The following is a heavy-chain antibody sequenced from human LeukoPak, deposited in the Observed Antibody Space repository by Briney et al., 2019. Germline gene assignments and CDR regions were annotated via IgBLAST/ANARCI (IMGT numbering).Heavy chain of an antibody. J-gene: IGHJ5*02. CDR3: ATGWSGYYWTT. Sequence: SETLSLTCSVSGYSISSGYYWDWIRQPPGKGLEWIGSIYHSGSTYYNTSLKSRVTISVDTSKNQFSLKLNSVTAADTAVYYCATGWSGYYWTTWGQGTLVTVSS. D-gene: IGHD3-3*01. CDR2: IYHSGST. CDR1: GYSISSGYY. V-gene: IGHV4-38-2*02.